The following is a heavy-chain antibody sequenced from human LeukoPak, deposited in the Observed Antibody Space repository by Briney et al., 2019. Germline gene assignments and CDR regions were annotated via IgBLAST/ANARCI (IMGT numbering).Heavy chain of an antibody. Sequence: GGSLRLSCAASGFTFSSSAMNWVRQAPGKGLEWVSAISGSGGSTYYADSVKGRFTISRDNSKNTLYLQMNSLRAEDTAVYYCARARYSSGWYSIPLDYWGQGTLVTVSS. V-gene: IGHV3-23*01. J-gene: IGHJ4*02. D-gene: IGHD6-19*01. CDR2: ISGSGGST. CDR1: GFTFSSSA. CDR3: ARARYSSGWYSIPLDY.